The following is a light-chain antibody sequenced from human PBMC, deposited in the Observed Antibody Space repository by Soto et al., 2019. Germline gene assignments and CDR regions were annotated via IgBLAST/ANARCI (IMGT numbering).Light chain of an antibody. Sequence: EIVLTQSPGTLSLSPGERATLSCRASQSVSSSYLAWYQQKPGQPPRLLIFDASNRATGIPDRFSGSGSGTDFPLTISSLEPEDFAVYYCQRYGRSPPSWTFGQGTKVEIQ. CDR3: QRYGRSPPSWT. CDR1: QSVSSSY. V-gene: IGKV3-20*01. J-gene: IGKJ1*01. CDR2: DAS.